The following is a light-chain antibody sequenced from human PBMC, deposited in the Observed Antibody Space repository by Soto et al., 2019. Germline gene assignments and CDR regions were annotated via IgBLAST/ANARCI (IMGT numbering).Light chain of an antibody. CDR1: QSVLSNSNNKNY. V-gene: IGKV4-1*01. Sequence: SPLSCWSSQSVLSNSNNKNYLACYQQKPGQPPKLLIYWASNRESGVPDRFSGSGSWTDFTLTITSLQAEYVAVYYCQQYYSTVTFGGGTKVEIK. CDR2: WAS. CDR3: QQYYSTVT. J-gene: IGKJ4*01.